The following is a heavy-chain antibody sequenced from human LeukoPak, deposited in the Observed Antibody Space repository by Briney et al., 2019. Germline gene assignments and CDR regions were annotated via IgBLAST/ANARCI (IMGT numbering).Heavy chain of an antibody. CDR2: ISAYNGNT. CDR1: GYTFTSYG. D-gene: IGHD2-2*01. CDR3: ARRSPGYCSSTSCYGLDY. Sequence: ASVKVSCKASGYTFTSYGISWVRQAPGQGLEWMGWISAYNGNTNYAQKLQGRVTMTTGTSTSTAYMELRSLRSDDTAVYYCARRSPGYCSSTSCYGLDYWGQGTLVTVSS. J-gene: IGHJ4*02. V-gene: IGHV1-18*04.